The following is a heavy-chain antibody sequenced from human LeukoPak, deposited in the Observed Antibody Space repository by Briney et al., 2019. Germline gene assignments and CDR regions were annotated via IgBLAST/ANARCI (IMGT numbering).Heavy chain of an antibody. J-gene: IGHJ6*02. V-gene: IGHV3-23*01. CDR1: GFTFSSYA. D-gene: IGHD3-3*01. Sequence: QTGGSLRLSCAASGFTFSSYAMSWVRQAPGKGLEWVSAISGSGGSTYYADSVKGRFTISRDNSKNTLYLQMNSLRAEDTAVYYCATSTIFGVAIPYYYYGMDVWGQGTTVTVSS. CDR2: ISGSGGST. CDR3: ATSTIFGVAIPYYYYGMDV.